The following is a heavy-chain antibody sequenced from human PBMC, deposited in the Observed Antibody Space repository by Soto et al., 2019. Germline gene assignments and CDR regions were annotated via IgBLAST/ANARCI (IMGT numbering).Heavy chain of an antibody. D-gene: IGHD4-17*01. Sequence: QVQLVQSGAEVKKPGASVKVSCQASGYTFTSYDINCVRQATGQGLEYLGWMNPNSGNTANVQKFQGRVTMTWDTSITTAYMELSSLRSEDTAVYFWARGIKYGAYSRWFDPWGQGTLVTVSS. CDR2: MNPNSGNT. CDR1: GYTFTSYD. V-gene: IGHV1-8*01. J-gene: IGHJ5*02. CDR3: ARGIKYGAYSRWFDP.